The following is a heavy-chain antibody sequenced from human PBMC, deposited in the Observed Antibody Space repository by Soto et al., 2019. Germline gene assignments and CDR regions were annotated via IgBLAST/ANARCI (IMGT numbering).Heavy chain of an antibody. D-gene: IGHD3-3*01. V-gene: IGHV3-11*01. CDR1: GFTFSDYY. Sequence: PGGSLRLSCAASGFTFSDYYMSWIRQAPGKGLEWVSYISSSGSTIYYADSVKGRFTISRDNAKNSLYLQMNSLRAEDTAVYYCARDQSERFLEWLSGPAVYYMDVWGKGTTVTVSS. J-gene: IGHJ6*03. CDR3: ARDQSERFLEWLSGPAVYYMDV. CDR2: ISSSGSTI.